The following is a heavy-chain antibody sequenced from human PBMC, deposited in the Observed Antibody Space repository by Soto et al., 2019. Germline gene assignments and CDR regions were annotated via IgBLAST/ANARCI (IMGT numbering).Heavy chain of an antibody. Sequence: SVKVSCKASGGTFSSYAISWVRQAPGQGXEWMGGIIPIFGTANYAQKFQGRVTITADKSTSTAYMELSSLRSEDTAVYYCARASIAARPRNYYYYYGMDVWGQGPTVTVS. J-gene: IGHJ6*02. D-gene: IGHD6-6*01. V-gene: IGHV1-69*06. CDR1: GGTFSSYA. CDR3: ARASIAARPRNYYYYYGMDV. CDR2: IIPIFGTA.